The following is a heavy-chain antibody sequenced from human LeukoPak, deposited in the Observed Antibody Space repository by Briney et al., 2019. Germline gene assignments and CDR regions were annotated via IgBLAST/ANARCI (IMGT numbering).Heavy chain of an antibody. D-gene: IGHD2-15*01. CDR1: GGSISSSSYY. V-gene: IGHV4-39*07. Sequence: SETLSLTCTVSGGSISSSSYYWGWIRQSPGKGLEWIGSIYYRGSTYYNPSLKSRVTISVDTSKNRFSLKLTSVTAADTAVYYCARGIQYCGGGSCYLYDAFDFWGQGTMVTVSS. J-gene: IGHJ3*01. CDR2: IYYRGST. CDR3: ARGIQYCGGGSCYLYDAFDF.